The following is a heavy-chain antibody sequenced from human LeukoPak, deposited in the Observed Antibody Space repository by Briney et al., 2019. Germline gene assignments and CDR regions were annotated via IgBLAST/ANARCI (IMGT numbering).Heavy chain of an antibody. V-gene: IGHV3-74*01. J-gene: IGHJ4*02. CDR1: GFSLSSYV. Sequence: GGSLRLSCAASGFSLSSYVMHWVRQVSGKGLVWVSRINSDGSDTYYADSVKGRFTISRDNAKNTLYLQMNSLRAEDTAVYYCARRTVTLDYWGQGSLVTVSS. D-gene: IGHD4-23*01. CDR3: ARRTVTLDY. CDR2: INSDGSDT.